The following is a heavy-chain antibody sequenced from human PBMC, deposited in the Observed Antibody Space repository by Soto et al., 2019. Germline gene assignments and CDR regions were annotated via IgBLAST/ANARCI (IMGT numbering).Heavy chain of an antibody. V-gene: IGHV1-69*01. Sequence: QVQLVQREAEVKKPGSSVKVSCKASGGTFSSYAISWVRQAPGQGLECRAGIIPTFGTANYAQKFQGRVTITADESTSTAYMELSSLRSEDTAVYYCARVFGVAGTDVRYFDYWGQGTLVTVSS. D-gene: IGHD6-19*01. CDR3: ARVFGVAGTDVRYFDY. CDR2: IIPTFGTA. CDR1: GGTFSSYA. J-gene: IGHJ4*02.